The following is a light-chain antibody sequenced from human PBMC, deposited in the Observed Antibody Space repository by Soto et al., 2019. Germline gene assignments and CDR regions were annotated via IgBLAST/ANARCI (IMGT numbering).Light chain of an antibody. CDR1: QSVTSNY. V-gene: IGKV3-20*01. CDR2: GSS. J-gene: IGKJ2*01. Sequence: ENVVTQSPGTLSLSPGERATLSCRASQSVTSNYLAWYQQKPGQAPRLLIYGSSSRATGIPDRFSGSGSGTDFTLTISRLEPEDFAVYYCQQYGSSPYTFGQGAKLELK. CDR3: QQYGSSPYT.